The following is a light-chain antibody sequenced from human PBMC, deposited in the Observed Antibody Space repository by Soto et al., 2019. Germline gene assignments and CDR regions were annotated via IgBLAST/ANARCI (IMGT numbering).Light chain of an antibody. Sequence: DIQLTQSPSFLSASVGDTVTITCRASPAISSYFAWYQQKPGKAPQLLIYATSTLRSGVPSRFSGKRSGTEFTLTISSLQPEDFATYHCQQLNSDPYTFGQGTKVDIK. CDR1: PAISSY. J-gene: IGKJ2*01. V-gene: IGKV1-9*01. CDR3: QQLNSDPYT. CDR2: ATS.